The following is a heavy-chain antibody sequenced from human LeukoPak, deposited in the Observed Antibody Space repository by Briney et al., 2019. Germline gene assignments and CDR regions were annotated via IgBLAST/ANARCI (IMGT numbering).Heavy chain of an antibody. V-gene: IGHV3-23*01. D-gene: IGHD6-13*01. Sequence: TGGSLRLSCAASGFTFSSYAMSWVRQAPGTGLEWVSAISGSGGSTYYADSVQGRFTISRDNSKNTLYLQMNSRRAEDTAVYYCATHSSSWLPDYWGQGTLVTVSS. CDR2: ISGSGGST. CDR1: GFTFSSYA. CDR3: ATHSSSWLPDY. J-gene: IGHJ4*02.